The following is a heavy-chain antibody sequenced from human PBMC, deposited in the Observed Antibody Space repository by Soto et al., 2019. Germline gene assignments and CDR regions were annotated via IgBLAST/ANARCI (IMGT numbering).Heavy chain of an antibody. J-gene: IGHJ6*03. CDR3: ARRAGGEYVSSGYYYYYMDV. Sequence: SETLSLTCAVYGGSFSGYYWTWIRQSPGKGLEWIGEINHSGSTNYNPSLKSRVTISIDTSKNRFSLRLSSVTAADTAVYYCARRAGGEYVSSGYYYYYMDVWGQGTTVTVSS. V-gene: IGHV4-34*01. CDR2: INHSGST. D-gene: IGHD4-17*01. CDR1: GGSFSGYY.